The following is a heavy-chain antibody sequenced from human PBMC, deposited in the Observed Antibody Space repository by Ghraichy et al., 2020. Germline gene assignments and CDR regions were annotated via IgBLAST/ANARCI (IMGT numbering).Heavy chain of an antibody. CDR3: ATLGYCSGGSCYSYFDY. CDR1: GYTLTELS. CDR2: FDPEDGET. J-gene: IGHJ4*02. Sequence: ASVKVSCKVSGYTLTELSMHWVRQAPGKGLEWMGGFDPEDGETIYAQKFQGRVTMTEDTSTDPAYMELSSLRSEDTAVYYCATLGYCSGGSCYSYFDYWGQGTLVTVSS. D-gene: IGHD2-15*01. V-gene: IGHV1-24*01.